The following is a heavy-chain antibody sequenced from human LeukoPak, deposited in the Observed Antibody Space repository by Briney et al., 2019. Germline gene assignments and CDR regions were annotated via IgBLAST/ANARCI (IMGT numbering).Heavy chain of an antibody. D-gene: IGHD6-19*01. Sequence: GGSLRLSCAVSGFKFNSYWMNWVRQVPGKGLVWVAHINTHGNTANYADSVKGRFTISRDNAKNTLYLQMNSLRAEDTAVYYCAKGNSSGWYANYYFDYWGQGTLVTVSS. J-gene: IGHJ4*02. CDR3: AKGNSSGWYANYYFDY. CDR1: GFKFNSYW. V-gene: IGHV3-74*01. CDR2: INTHGNTA.